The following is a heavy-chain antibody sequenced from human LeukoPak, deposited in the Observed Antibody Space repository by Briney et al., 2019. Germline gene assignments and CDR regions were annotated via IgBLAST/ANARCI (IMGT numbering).Heavy chain of an antibody. Sequence: SETLSLTCIVSGGSISSYYWSWIRQPAGKGLEWIGRIYSSGSTIYNPSLKSRVTMSVDTSKNQFSLKLTSVTAADTAVYYCARESGSYSRIEYWGQGTLVTVSS. CDR3: ARESGSYSRIEY. J-gene: IGHJ4*02. CDR1: GGSISSYY. CDR2: IYSSGST. V-gene: IGHV4-4*07. D-gene: IGHD1-26*01.